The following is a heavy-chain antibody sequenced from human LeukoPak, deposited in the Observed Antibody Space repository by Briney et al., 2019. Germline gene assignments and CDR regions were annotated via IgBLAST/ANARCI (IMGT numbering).Heavy chain of an antibody. J-gene: IGHJ4*02. V-gene: IGHV1-69*13. CDR2: IIPIFGTA. Sequence: SVKVSCKASGGTFSSYAISWVRQAPGQGLEWMGGIIPIFGTANYAQKFQGRVTITADESTSTAYMELSSLRSEDTAVYYCARVRYKRAYYFDYWGQGTLVTVSS. CDR1: GGTFSSYA. D-gene: IGHD5-18*01. CDR3: ARVRYKRAYYFDY.